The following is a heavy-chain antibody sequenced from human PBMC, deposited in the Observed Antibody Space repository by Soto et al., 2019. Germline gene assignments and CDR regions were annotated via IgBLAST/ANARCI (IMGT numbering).Heavy chain of an antibody. V-gene: IGHV3-49*03. CDR2: IRTKTYGGTT. CDR1: EFTFGDYA. D-gene: IGHD3-22*01. J-gene: IGHJ3*02. CDR3: TREASFYYDSSGYYYDAFDI. Sequence: AGGSLRLSCTASEFTFGDYAMSWFRQAPGKGLEWVGFIRTKTYGGTTEYAASVKGRFTISRDDSKSIAYLQMNSLKTEDTAVYYCTREASFYYDSSGYYYDAFDIWGQGTMVTVSS.